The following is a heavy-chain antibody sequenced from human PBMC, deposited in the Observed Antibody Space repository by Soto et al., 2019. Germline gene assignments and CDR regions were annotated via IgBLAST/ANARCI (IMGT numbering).Heavy chain of an antibody. CDR2: ISGSDDST. CDR1: GFTFSSYA. CDR3: AKRSGSSTFDY. Sequence: EVQLLESGGGLVQPGESLRLSCAASGFTFSSYAMSWVRQAPGKGLEWVSVISGSDDSTYYADSVKGRFTISRDNSRTTLYLQMNSRRAEDTAVYYCAKRSGSSTFDYWGQGTLVTVSS. V-gene: IGHV3-23*01. J-gene: IGHJ4*02. D-gene: IGHD6-6*01.